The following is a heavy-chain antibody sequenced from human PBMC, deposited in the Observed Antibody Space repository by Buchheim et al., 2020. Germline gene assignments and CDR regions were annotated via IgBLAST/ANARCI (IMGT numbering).Heavy chain of an antibody. CDR2: ISYDGNNK. CDR3: AKYRIRFLEWLLNDYYYGMDV. V-gene: IGHV3-30*18. CDR1: GFTFSSYG. J-gene: IGHJ6*02. D-gene: IGHD3-3*01. Sequence: QVQLVGSGGGVVQPGRSLRLSCAASGFTFSSYGMHWVRQAPGKGLEWVTVISYDGNNKYYADSVKGRFTVSRDNSKNTLYLQMNSLRAEDTAVYYCAKYRIRFLEWLLNDYYYGMDVWGQGTT.